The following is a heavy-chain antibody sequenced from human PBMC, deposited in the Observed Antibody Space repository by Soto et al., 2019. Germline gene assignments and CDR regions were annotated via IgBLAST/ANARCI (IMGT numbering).Heavy chain of an antibody. Sequence: QVQLQESGPGLVKPSQTLSLTCTVSGGSISSGGYYWSWIRQHPGKGLEWIGYIYYSGSTYYNPSLKSRVTISVATSKNQLSLKLSSVTAADTAVYYCARAYYDFWSGYPYYGMDVWGQGTTVTVSS. CDR1: GGSISSGGYY. J-gene: IGHJ6*02. CDR2: IYYSGST. CDR3: ARAYYDFWSGYPYYGMDV. D-gene: IGHD3-3*01. V-gene: IGHV4-31*03.